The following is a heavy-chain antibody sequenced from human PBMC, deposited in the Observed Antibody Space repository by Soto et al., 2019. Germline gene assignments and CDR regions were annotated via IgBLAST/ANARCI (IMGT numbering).Heavy chain of an antibody. CDR1: GAYIGAHY. CDR2: IHYTGGT. Sequence: SETLSLTCTVSGAYIGAHYWSWVRQPPGKGFEFIGYIHYTGGTNYHPSLRSRVTISLDTSKSQFSLSLTSVTAADTAVYYCANITGHWGQGTLVTVSS. CDR3: ANITGH. J-gene: IGHJ1*01. V-gene: IGHV4-59*08.